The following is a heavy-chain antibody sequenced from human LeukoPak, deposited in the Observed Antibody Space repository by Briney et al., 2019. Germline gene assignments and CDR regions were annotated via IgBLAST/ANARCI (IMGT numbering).Heavy chain of an antibody. Sequence: GGSLRLSCAASGFTFSNYAMSWVRQAPGKGLEWVANIKQDGSEKYYVDSVKGRFTISRDNAKNSLYLQMNSLRAEDTAVYYCARQFIPTGGQGTLVTVSS. CDR1: GFTFSNYA. V-gene: IGHV3-7*01. CDR3: ARQFIPT. J-gene: IGHJ4*02. CDR2: IKQDGSEK.